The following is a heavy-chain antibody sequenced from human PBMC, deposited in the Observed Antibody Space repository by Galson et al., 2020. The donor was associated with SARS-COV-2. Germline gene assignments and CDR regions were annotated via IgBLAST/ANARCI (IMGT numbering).Heavy chain of an antibody. V-gene: IGHV1-24*01. J-gene: IGHJ6*02. Sequence: SVKVSCKVSGSTLSQLSIHWVRQAPGRGLEWMGGFNPQEGEIIYAQQLEGRVTMTEDKATDTAYMGLSSLRFEDTAVYYCVRSVSSGDGMDVWGQGTTVTVSS. CDR2: FNPQEGEI. CDR3: VRSVSSGDGMDV. D-gene: IGHD3-22*01. CDR1: GSTLSQLS.